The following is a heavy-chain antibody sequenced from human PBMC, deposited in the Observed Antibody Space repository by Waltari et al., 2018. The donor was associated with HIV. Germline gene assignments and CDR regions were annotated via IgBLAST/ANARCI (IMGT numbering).Heavy chain of an antibody. D-gene: IGHD6-13*01. CDR1: GFTFASYW. Sequence: EVQLVQSGGGLLQPGGSLRLSCAASGFTFASYWRHWVRQAPGKGLEWVSRINTDGSSTTFADSVEGRFTISRDNAKNTLYLQMNSLRVEDTAVYYCAIVSSWYSPNMDVWGQGTTVTVS. J-gene: IGHJ6*02. V-gene: IGHV3-74*03. CDR2: INTDGSST. CDR3: AIVSSWYSPNMDV.